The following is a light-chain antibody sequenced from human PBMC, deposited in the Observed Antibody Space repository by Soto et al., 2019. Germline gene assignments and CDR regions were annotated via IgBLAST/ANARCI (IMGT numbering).Light chain of an antibody. J-gene: IGKJ5*01. CDR2: AAS. Sequence: DIQMTHSPSSLSAAVGDRVIITCRASQSISSYLNWYQQKPGKAPKLLIYAASTLQSGVPLSFSGSGSGTSFTLTISSLQPEDFATYYCQQLLSYPITFGQGTRLEIK. V-gene: IGKV1-9*01. CDR1: QSISSY. CDR3: QQLLSYPIT.